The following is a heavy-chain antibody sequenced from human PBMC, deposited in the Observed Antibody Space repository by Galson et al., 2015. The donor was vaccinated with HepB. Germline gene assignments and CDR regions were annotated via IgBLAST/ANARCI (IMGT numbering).Heavy chain of an antibody. V-gene: IGHV1-69*04. CDR1: GGTFSSYA. CDR2: IIPILGIA. Sequence: SVKVSCKASGGTFSSYAISWVRQAPGQGLEWMGRIIPILGIANYAQKFQGRVTITADKSTSTAYMELSSLRSEDTAVYYCARGRKQWLVRPFDYWGQGTLVTVSS. J-gene: IGHJ4*02. D-gene: IGHD6-19*01. CDR3: ARGRKQWLVRPFDY.